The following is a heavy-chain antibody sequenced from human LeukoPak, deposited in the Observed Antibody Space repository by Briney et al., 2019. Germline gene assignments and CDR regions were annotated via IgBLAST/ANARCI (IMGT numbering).Heavy chain of an antibody. J-gene: IGHJ5*02. D-gene: IGHD6-13*01. V-gene: IGHV3-33*01. Sequence: GGSLTLSCAASGFTFSSFGMHWVRQAPGKGLEWVAVIWYDASNKYYADSVKGRFTISRDNSKNTLFLQMNSLRDDDTAVYYCVRGVGVSRFNYFDPWGQGTLVIVSS. CDR1: GFTFSSFG. CDR3: VRGVGVSRFNYFDP. CDR2: IWYDASNK.